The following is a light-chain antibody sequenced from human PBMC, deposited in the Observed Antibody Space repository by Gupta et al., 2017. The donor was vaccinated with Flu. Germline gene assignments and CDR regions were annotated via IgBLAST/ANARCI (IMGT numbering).Light chain of an antibody. J-gene: IGLJ2*01. V-gene: IGLV2-14*01. CDR3: GADGAVGV. CDR1: NSEIGYYNY. CDR2: GLS. Sequence: GKSIASSGTGTNSEIGYYNYVAWYHQPPDKPLKLMIDGLSTGPSGVSTCFSGSKSGNTASLTLAGVQADDEDDYYCGADGAVGVFGGGTKVTVL.